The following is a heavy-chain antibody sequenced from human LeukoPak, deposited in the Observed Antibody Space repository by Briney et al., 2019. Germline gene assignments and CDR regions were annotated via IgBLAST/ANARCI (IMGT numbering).Heavy chain of an antibody. V-gene: IGHV1-2*02. CDR3: ARGYGGNSVEIYFDN. CDR1: GYAFAGYY. CDR2: IKPNSDAA. J-gene: IGHJ4*02. D-gene: IGHD4-23*01. Sequence: ASVKVSCKASGYAFAGYYMHWVRQAPGQGLEWMGCIKPNSDAADYAQKFQGRVTMTSDTSISTAYMELSRLNSDDTAVYYCARGYGGNSVEIYFDNWGQGTLATVSS.